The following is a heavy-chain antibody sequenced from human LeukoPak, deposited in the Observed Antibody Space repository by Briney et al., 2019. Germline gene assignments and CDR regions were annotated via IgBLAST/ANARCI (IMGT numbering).Heavy chain of an antibody. CDR1: GFTFSSYS. CDR3: ARVRSGYYMDV. J-gene: IGHJ6*03. CDR2: ISSSGSTI. Sequence: PGGSLRLSCAASGFTFSSYSMNWVRQAPGKGLEWVSYISSSGSTIYYADSVKGRFTISRDNAKNSLYLQMNSPRAEDTAVYYCARVRSGYYMDVWGKGTTVTVSS. V-gene: IGHV3-48*01.